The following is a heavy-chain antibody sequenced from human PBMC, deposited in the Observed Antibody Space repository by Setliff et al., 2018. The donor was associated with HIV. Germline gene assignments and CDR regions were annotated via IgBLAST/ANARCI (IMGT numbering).Heavy chain of an antibody. J-gene: IGHJ4*02. CDR2: IDPDRGDT. V-gene: IGHV1-69-2*01. Sequence: ASVKVSCKVSGYTFPDYYIQWVRQAPGKGLEWMGLIDPDRGDTVYAQKFQDRVTITADESTTTVYMEVRSLKSEDTALYYCARGPLYGYDRGYFDYWGQGTLVTVSS. CDR3: ARGPLYGYDRGYFDY. CDR1: GYTFPDYY. D-gene: IGHD5-12*01.